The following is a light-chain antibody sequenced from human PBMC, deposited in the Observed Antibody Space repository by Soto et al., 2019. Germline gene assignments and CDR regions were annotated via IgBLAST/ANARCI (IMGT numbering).Light chain of an antibody. J-gene: IGKJ1*01. CDR3: QQSYRPPWT. V-gene: IGKV1-39*01. CDR2: AAS. CDR1: QSISTY. Sequence: DIQMTQSPSSLSASVGARVTITCRASQSISTYFNWYQQKPGKAPEFLIYAASSLQSGVPSRFSCSGSGTYFTLTSTSMQPEDFETYYFQQSYRPPWTFGQETKVEVK.